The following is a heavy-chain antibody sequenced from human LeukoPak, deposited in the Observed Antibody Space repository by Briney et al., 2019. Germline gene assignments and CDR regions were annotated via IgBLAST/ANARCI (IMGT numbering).Heavy chain of an antibody. Sequence: PSETLSLTCTVSGGSISSYYWSWIRQPPGKGLEWIGYIYNSGSTYYNPSLKSRVTMSVDTSKNQFSLKLSSVTAADTAVYYCARDRSGSYYRNYYYYMDVWGKGTTVTVSS. CDR1: GGSISSYY. V-gene: IGHV4-59*12. D-gene: IGHD1-26*01. CDR2: IYNSGST. CDR3: ARDRSGSYYRNYYYYMDV. J-gene: IGHJ6*03.